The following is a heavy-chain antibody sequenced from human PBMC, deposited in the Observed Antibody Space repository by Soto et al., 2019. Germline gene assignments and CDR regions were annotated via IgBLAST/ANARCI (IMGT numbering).Heavy chain of an antibody. CDR1: VFTFIIYS. V-gene: IGHV3-33*01. Sequence: GWSLRLSCAASVFTFIIYSMHWVRQSPGKGLEWVAVMWYDGTNKYYGESVKGRFTISRDNSENTLYLQMNSLRVEDTAVYYCARDATFGTKGGSFDIWGHGTLVTVSS. D-gene: IGHD3-16*01. CDR3: ARDATFGTKGGSFDI. J-gene: IGHJ3*02. CDR2: MWYDGTNK.